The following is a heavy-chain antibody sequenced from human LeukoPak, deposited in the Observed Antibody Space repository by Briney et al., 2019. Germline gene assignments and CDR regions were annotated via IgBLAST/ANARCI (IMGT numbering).Heavy chain of an antibody. CDR2: IYYSATT. J-gene: IGHJ4*02. V-gene: IGHV4-59*08. Sequence: SESLSLTCTVSGGSISSYYWSWIRQPPGKGLEWIGYIYYSATTNHNPSLMSRVTILVDTSKNQFSLNLSSVTAADTAVYYCARRGIAAARYDYWGQGTLVTVSS. CDR3: ARRGIAAARYDY. CDR1: GGSISSYY. D-gene: IGHD6-13*01.